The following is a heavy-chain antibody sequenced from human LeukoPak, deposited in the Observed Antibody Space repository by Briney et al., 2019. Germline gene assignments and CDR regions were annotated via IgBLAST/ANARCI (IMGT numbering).Heavy chain of an antibody. D-gene: IGHD2-2*01. CDR2: IYYSGST. J-gene: IGHJ5*02. Sequence: SETLSPTCTVSGGSISSYYWSWIRQPPGKGLEWIGYIYYSGSTNYNPSLKGRVTISVDTSKNQFSLKLSSVTAADTAVYYCARDKARTFDPWGQGTLVTVSS. CDR3: ARDKARTFDP. CDR1: GGSISSYY. V-gene: IGHV4-59*01.